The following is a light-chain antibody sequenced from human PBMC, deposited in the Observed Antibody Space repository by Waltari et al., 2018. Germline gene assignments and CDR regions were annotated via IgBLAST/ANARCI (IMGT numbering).Light chain of an antibody. J-gene: IGLJ2*01. CDR1: NLGETY. Sequence: SYELTQQPSLSVSPGQTARTTCSRDNLGETYTCWYQQKPGQSPVWVIYEDTKRPSGIPERFSGSTSGDTATLTISGTQSMDEADYYCQAWDRTKVFGGGTRLTVL. CDR3: QAWDRTKV. V-gene: IGLV3-1*01. CDR2: EDT.